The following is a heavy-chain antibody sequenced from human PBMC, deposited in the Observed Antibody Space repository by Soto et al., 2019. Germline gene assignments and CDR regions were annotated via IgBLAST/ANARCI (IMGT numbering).Heavy chain of an antibody. D-gene: IGHD5-12*01. CDR1: GFMFNNHG. V-gene: IGHV3-30*18. Sequence: QVQVVESGGGVAQPGRSLRLSCTVSGFMFNNHGMHWVRQAPGKGLEWVAGISEDGSNEYYADSVKGRFTTSRDNSKNTLYLQMNSLRAEDTALYYCTQGCGRGFDMCGSWGQGTQVTVSS. J-gene: IGHJ4*02. CDR2: ISEDGSNE. CDR3: TQGCGRGFDMCGS.